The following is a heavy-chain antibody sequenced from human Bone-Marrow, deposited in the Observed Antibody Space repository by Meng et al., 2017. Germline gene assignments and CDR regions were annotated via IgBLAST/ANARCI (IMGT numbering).Heavy chain of an antibody. CDR1: GGSISSYY. D-gene: IGHD2-15*01. CDR3: ARDRCSGGSCPYGMDV. J-gene: IGHJ6*02. V-gene: IGHV4-4*07. Sequence: SETLSLTCTVSGGSISSYYWSWIRQPAGKGLEWIGRIYTSGSTNYNPSLKSRVTMSVDTSKNQFSLKLSSVTAADTAVYYCARDRCSGGSCPYGMDVWGQGTTVTVFS. CDR2: IYTSGST.